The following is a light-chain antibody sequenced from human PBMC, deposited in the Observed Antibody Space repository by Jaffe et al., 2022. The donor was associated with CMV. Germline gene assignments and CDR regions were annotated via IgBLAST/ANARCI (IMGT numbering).Light chain of an antibody. CDR2: DVS. V-gene: IGLV2-14*03. J-gene: IGLJ3*02. CDR1: SGDVGGSNY. CDR3: SSYTSNSTRV. Sequence: QSALPQPASVSGSPGQSITIPCTGASGDVGGSNYVSWYQQHPGTAPKLMIYDVSNRPSGVSNRFSGSKSDNTASLTISGLQAEDEADYYCSSYTSNSTRVFGGRTRLTVL.